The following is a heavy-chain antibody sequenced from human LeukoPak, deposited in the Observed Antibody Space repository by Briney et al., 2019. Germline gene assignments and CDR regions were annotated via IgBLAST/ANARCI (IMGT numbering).Heavy chain of an antibody. CDR1: GXSFTNYW. J-gene: IGHJ4*02. D-gene: IGHD4-11*01. V-gene: IGHV5-51*01. CDR3: ARHFGRGASNIDY. CDR2: FYPGDSDI. Sequence: GESLKISCKGSGXSFTNYWIGWVRQMPGKGLEWMGIFYPGDSDIKYSPSFQGHVTISVDKSITTAYLQWSSLKASDTAMYYCARHFGRGASNIDYWGQGTLVTVSS.